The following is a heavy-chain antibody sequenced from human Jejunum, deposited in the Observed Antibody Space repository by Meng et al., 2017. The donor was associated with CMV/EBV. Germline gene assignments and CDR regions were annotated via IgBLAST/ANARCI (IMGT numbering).Heavy chain of an antibody. CDR1: GFSVSNNY. CDR3: ATGTVAGTS. V-gene: IGHV3-66*02. J-gene: IGHJ4*02. CDR2: IYSGGST. D-gene: IGHD6-19*01. Sequence: SLRRSCSASGFSVSNNYMSWVRKAPGKGLEWVSGIYSGGSTYYADSVRGRFTVSRDNSMNTLYLQMNSLRGEDTAVYYCATGTVAGTSWGQGALVTVSS.